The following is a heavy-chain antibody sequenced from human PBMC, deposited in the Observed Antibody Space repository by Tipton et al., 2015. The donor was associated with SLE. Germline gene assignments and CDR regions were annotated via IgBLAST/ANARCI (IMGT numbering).Heavy chain of an antibody. CDR3: ARGLSRMVRGVNPFDY. J-gene: IGHJ4*02. CDR2: INHGGST. CDR1: GGSFSGYY. D-gene: IGHD3-10*01. Sequence: TLSLTCAVYGGSFSGYYWSWIRQPPGKGLEWIGEINHGGSTNYNPSLKSRVTISVDTSKNQFSLKLSSVTAADTAVYYCARGLSRMVRGVNPFDYWGQGTLVTVSS. V-gene: IGHV4-34*01.